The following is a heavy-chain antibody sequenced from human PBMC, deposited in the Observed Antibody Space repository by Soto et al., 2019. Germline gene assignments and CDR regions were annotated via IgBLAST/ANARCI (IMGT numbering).Heavy chain of an antibody. Sequence: SETLSLTCTVSGVSVSSGSYYWSWIRQPPGKGLEWIGYIYYSGSTNYNPSLKSRVTISVDTSKNQFSLKLSSVTAADTAVYYCARDEGVSGYYYGMDVWGQGTTVTVSS. CDR1: GVSVSSGSYY. CDR3: ARDEGVSGYYYGMDV. J-gene: IGHJ6*02. V-gene: IGHV4-61*01. CDR2: IYYSGST. D-gene: IGHD6-13*01.